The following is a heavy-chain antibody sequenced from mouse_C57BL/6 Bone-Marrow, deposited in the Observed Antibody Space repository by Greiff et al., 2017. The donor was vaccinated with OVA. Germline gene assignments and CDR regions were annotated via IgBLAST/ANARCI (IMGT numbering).Heavy chain of an antibody. Sequence: VQLQESGPELVKPGASVKISCKASGYAFSSSWMNWVKQRPGKGLEWIGRIYPGDGDTNYNGKFKGKATLTADKSSSTAYMQLSSLTSEDSAVYYCARNGYYTFDYGGQGTTLTVSS. J-gene: IGHJ2*01. CDR1: GYAFSSSW. D-gene: IGHD2-3*01. CDR2: IYPGDGDT. CDR3: ARNGYYTFDY. V-gene: IGHV1-82*01.